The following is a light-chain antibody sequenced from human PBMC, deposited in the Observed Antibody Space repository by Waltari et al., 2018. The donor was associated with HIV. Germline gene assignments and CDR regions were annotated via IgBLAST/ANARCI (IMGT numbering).Light chain of an antibody. J-gene: IGKJ3*01. Sequence: DIHMTHFPSSLSASIGDRVKISCRANQSIVNYLNWYQQRRGKAPKLLIYGASRLQSGVSSRFSGSGSGTAFSLTISSLQPEDFATYHCQQNDTTPTTFGQGTKVDI. CDR1: QSIVNY. V-gene: IGKV1-39*01. CDR2: GAS. CDR3: QQNDTTPTT.